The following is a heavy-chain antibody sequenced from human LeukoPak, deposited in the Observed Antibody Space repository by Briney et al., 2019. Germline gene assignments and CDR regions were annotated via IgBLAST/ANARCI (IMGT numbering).Heavy chain of an antibody. CDR1: GFTFDDYA. CDR3: AELGITMIGGV. J-gene: IGHJ6*04. D-gene: IGHD3-10*02. Sequence: PGRSLRLSCAASGFTFDDYAMHWVRQAPGKGLEWVSGISWSSGSTAYADSVKGRFTISRDNAKNSLYLQMNSLRAEDTAVYYCAELGITMIGGVWGKGTTVTISS. CDR2: ISWSSGST. V-gene: IGHV3-9*01.